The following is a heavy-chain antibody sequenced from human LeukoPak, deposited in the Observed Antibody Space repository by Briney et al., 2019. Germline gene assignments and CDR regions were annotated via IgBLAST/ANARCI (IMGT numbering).Heavy chain of an antibody. V-gene: IGHV4-61*01. CDR2: IYYSGYT. D-gene: IGHD3-16*01. Sequence: PSETLSHTCTVSGGSISSSSYYWGWIRQPPGKGLKWIGNIYYSGYTTYSPSLRSRVTISVDTSKNQFSLKLSSVTAADTAVYYCARETSQKGAHYMDVWGKGTTVTVSS. CDR3: ARETSQKGAHYMDV. CDR1: GGSISSSSYY. J-gene: IGHJ6*03.